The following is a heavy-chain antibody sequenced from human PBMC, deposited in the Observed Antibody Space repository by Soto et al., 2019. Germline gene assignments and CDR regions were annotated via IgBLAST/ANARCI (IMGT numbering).Heavy chain of an antibody. V-gene: IGHV1-8*02. CDR3: VRPWRY. D-gene: IGHD3-3*01. CDR2: MSPKNGDA. Sequence: QVRLVQSGTEVKKPGASVKVSCMVSGYSFSNFDINWVRQATGQGLEWMGWMSPKNGDAGYAQKFQGRVTMTSNNSINTAYMELNNLRPEDTAVYYCVRPWRYWGQGSPVTV. CDR1: GYSFSNFD. J-gene: IGHJ4*02.